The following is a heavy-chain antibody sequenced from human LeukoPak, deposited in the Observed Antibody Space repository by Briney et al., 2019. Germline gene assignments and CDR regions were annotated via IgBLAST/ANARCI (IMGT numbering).Heavy chain of an antibody. J-gene: IGHJ4*02. D-gene: IGHD1-26*01. Sequence: PGGSLRLSGAASGFTFSGSAMNWVRRAPGKGLEWVSSFSASGGTTYYADSVKGRFTISRDNSKNTLSVQMNSLRAEDTAVYYCAKANYSGSYYFDSWGQGTLVTVSS. CDR3: AKANYSGSYYFDS. CDR2: FSASGGTT. V-gene: IGHV3-23*01. CDR1: GFTFSGSA.